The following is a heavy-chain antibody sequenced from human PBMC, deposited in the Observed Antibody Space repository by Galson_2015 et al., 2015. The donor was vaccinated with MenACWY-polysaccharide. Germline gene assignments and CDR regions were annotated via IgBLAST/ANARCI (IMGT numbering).Heavy chain of an antibody. V-gene: IGHV3-23*01. CDR3: AKDIRIVYSNYQFDS. D-gene: IGHD4-11*01. J-gene: IGHJ4*02. CDR1: GFIFNNYD. CDR2: VSGTGHST. Sequence: SLRLSCAASGFIFNNYDMSWVRQAPGKGLEWVSGVSGTGHSTYYADSVKGRFTISRGNSKNTLYLEMKSLRAEDTATYYCAKDIRIVYSNYQFDSWGQGTLVTVSS.